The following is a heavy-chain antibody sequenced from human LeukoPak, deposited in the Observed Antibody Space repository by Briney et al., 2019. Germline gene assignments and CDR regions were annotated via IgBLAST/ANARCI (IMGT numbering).Heavy chain of an antibody. J-gene: IGHJ4*02. CDR3: ARGPGNPTRNDY. CDR1: GFTFSSYA. V-gene: IGHV3-30*04. Sequence: PGGSLRLSCAASGFTFSSYAMHWVRQAPGKGLEWVAVISYDGSNKYYADSVKGRFTISRDNAENSLYLQMNSLRVEDTAVYYCARGPGNPTRNDYWGQGTLVTVSS. CDR2: ISYDGSNK.